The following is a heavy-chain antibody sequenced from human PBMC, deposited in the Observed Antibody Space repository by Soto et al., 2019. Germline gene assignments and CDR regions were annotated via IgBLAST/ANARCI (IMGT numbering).Heavy chain of an antibody. V-gene: IGHV4-59*01. CDR2: ISYTGRP. Sequence: QVQLQESGPGLVKPSETLSLTCSVSGGSISNYYWSWIRQPPGKGLEWIGYISYTGRPNYNPSLESRFTVSVDTSKNQFSMKLSSVTAADTAIYYCARGGTYSDLLIRDSFDPWGQGTLVTVSS. CDR3: ARGGTYSDLLIRDSFDP. D-gene: IGHD3-10*01. J-gene: IGHJ5*02. CDR1: GGSISNYY.